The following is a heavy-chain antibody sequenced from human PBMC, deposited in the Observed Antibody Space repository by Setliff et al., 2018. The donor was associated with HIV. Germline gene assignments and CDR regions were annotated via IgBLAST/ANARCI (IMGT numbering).Heavy chain of an antibody. CDR2: INAGNGNT. J-gene: IGHJ3*02. CDR1: GYTFTSYA. CDR3: ASQGRYSSSSYAFDI. D-gene: IGHD6-6*01. V-gene: IGHV1-3*01. Sequence: GASVKVSCKASGYTFTSYAMNWVRQAPGQRLEWMGWINAGNGNTKYSQKFQGRVTITRDTSASTAYMELSSLRSEDTAVYYCASQGRYSSSSYAFDIWGQGAMVTVSS.